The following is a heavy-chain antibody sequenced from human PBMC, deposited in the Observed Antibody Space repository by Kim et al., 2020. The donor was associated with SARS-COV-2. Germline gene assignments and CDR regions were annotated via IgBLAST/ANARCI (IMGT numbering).Heavy chain of an antibody. J-gene: IGHJ5*02. CDR3: ARTSRITIFGVALNWFDP. D-gene: IGHD3-3*01. Sequence: ASVKVSCKASGYTFTSYAMNWVRQAPGQGLEWMGWINTNTGNPTYAQGFTGRFVFSLATSVSTAYLQISSLKAEDTAVYYCARTSRITIFGVALNWFDPWGQGTLVTVSS. CDR2: INTNTGNP. V-gene: IGHV7-4-1*02. CDR1: GYTFTSYA.